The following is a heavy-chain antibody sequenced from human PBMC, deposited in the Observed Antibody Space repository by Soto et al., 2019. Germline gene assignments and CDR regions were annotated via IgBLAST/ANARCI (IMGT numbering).Heavy chain of an antibody. D-gene: IGHD2-15*01. V-gene: IGHV4-59*01. Sequence: PSETLSLTCTVSGGSISSYYWSWIRQPPGKGLEWIGYIYYSESTNYNPSLKSRVIISVDTSNNQFSLKLSSVTAADTAVYYCAGTRGYCSGGSCPTVVDYWGQGTLVTVSS. CDR3: AGTRGYCSGGSCPTVVDY. CDR2: IYYSEST. CDR1: GGSISSYY. J-gene: IGHJ4*02.